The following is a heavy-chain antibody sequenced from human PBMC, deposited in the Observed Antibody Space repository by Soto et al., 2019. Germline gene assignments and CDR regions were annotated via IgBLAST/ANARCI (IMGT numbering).Heavy chain of an antibody. J-gene: IGHJ4*02. V-gene: IGHV3-23*01. Sequence: EVQLMESGGGLVQPGGSLTLSCAASGFSFSSYSMSWVRQAPGKGLEWVSGISGLAGSTYYADSVKGRFTISRDNSKNSLYLENNSLRAEDTAMYYCAKSRSDNWNDVYYFDYWGQGTQATVSP. CDR2: ISGLAGST. CDR1: GFSFSSYS. CDR3: AKSRSDNWNDVYYFDY. D-gene: IGHD1-20*01.